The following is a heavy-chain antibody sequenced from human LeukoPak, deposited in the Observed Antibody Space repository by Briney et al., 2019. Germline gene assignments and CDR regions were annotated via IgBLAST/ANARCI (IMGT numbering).Heavy chain of an antibody. CDR1: GFTFSSCA. Sequence: GGSLRLSCAASGFTFSSCAMSWVRQAPGKGLEWVSAISGSGGSTYYADSAKGRFTISRDNSKNTLYLQMNSLRAEDTAVYYCANLKWELGYWGQGTLVTVSS. CDR2: ISGSGGST. J-gene: IGHJ4*02. V-gene: IGHV3-23*01. CDR3: ANLKWELGY. D-gene: IGHD1-26*01.